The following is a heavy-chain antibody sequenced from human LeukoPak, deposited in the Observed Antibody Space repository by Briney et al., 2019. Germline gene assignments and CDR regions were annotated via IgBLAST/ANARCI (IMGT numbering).Heavy chain of an antibody. V-gene: IGHV4-34*01. Sequence: PSETLSLTCAVYGGSFSGYYWSWIRQPPGKGLEWIGEINHSGSTNYNPSLKSRVTITVDTSKNQFSPKLSSVTAADTAVYYCARGTAYSSFDYWGQGTLVTVSS. D-gene: IGHD6-13*01. CDR1: GGSFSGYY. CDR2: INHSGST. J-gene: IGHJ4*02. CDR3: ARGTAYSSFDY.